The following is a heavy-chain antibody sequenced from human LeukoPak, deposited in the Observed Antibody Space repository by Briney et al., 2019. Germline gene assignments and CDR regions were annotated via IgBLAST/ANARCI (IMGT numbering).Heavy chain of an antibody. CDR2: INPSGGST. V-gene: IGHV1-46*01. D-gene: IGHD3-22*01. CDR1: GYTFTIYY. CDR3: ASPYLDYYDSSAYSYYYYMDV. J-gene: IGHJ6*03. Sequence: GASVKVSCKASGYTFTIYYMHWVRQAPGQGLEWMGLINPSGGSTSYAQKFQGRVTMTRDTSTSTVYMEPSSLRSEDTAVYYCASPYLDYYDSSAYSYYYYMDVWGKGTTVTVSS.